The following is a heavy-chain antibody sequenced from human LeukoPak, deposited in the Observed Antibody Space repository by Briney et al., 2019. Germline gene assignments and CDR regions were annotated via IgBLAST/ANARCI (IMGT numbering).Heavy chain of an antibody. CDR1: GGSISSYY. CDR3: ARSNEEAGTFDY. Sequence: SSETLSLTCTVSGGSISSYYWSWIRQPPGKGLEWTGYIYYSGSTNYNPSLKSRVTISVDTSKNQFSLKLSSVTAADTAVYYCARSNEEAGTFDYWGQGTLVTVSS. V-gene: IGHV4-59*01. J-gene: IGHJ4*02. D-gene: IGHD6-19*01. CDR2: IYYSGST.